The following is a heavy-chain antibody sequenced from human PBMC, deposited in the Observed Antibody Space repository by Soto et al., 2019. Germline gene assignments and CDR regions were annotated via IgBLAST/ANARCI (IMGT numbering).Heavy chain of an antibody. CDR2: IIPILGTA. CDR3: ARDFHYDLSGEANH. D-gene: IGHD3-10*02. Sequence: QVQLVQSGAEVKKPGSSVKVSCKASGGTFSSYTISWVRQAPGQGLEWMGKIIPILGTANYAQKFQGRVTITADKSTCTEYMEMRSLRSEDTAVYYCARDFHYDLSGEANHWGQGTLVTVSS. CDR1: GGTFSSYT. J-gene: IGHJ5*02. V-gene: IGHV1-69*08.